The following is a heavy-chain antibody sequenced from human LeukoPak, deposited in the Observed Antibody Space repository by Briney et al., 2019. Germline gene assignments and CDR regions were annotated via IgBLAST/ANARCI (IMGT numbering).Heavy chain of an antibody. D-gene: IGHD6-19*01. CDR1: GYTFTGYY. Sequence: ASVKVSCKASGYTFTGYYIHWVRQAPGQGLAWMGRINPNSGDTNYPQRFQGRVTLTRDTSINTTYMELSRLKSDDTAVYYCARDIAVAGPDYYYYYGMDVWGQGTTVTVSS. CDR2: INPNSGDT. V-gene: IGHV1-2*06. CDR3: ARDIAVAGPDYYYYYGMDV. J-gene: IGHJ6*02.